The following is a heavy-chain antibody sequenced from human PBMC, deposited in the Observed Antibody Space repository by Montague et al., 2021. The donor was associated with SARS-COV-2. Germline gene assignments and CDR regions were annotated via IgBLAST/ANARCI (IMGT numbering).Heavy chain of an antibody. CDR2: IDNDGSST. Sequence: SLRLSCAASGFTFRSHWMHWVRQVPEKGLVWVSRIDNDGSSTNYADSVKGRFTISRDNAKNTLDLQMNSLRVEDTAVYYCARGVGITIFGDLSLEGDYYYSMDVWGQGTAVTVSS. CDR1: GFTFRSHW. CDR3: ARGVGITIFGDLSLEGDYYYSMDV. V-gene: IGHV3-74*01. J-gene: IGHJ6*02. D-gene: IGHD3-3*01.